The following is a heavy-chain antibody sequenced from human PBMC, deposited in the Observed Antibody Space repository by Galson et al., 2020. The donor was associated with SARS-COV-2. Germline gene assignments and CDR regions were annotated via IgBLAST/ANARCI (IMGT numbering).Heavy chain of an antibody. D-gene: IGHD4-17*01. V-gene: IGHV5-51*01. CDR1: GYSFTSYW. CDR2: IYPGDSDT. J-gene: IGHJ1*01. CDR3: ARQINYGGNPIEYFQH. Sequence: GESLKISCKGSGYSFTSYWIGWVRQMPGKGLEWMGIIYPGDSDTRYSPSFQGQVTISADKSISTAYLQWSSLKASDTAMYYCARQINYGGNPIEYFQHWGQGTPVTVAS.